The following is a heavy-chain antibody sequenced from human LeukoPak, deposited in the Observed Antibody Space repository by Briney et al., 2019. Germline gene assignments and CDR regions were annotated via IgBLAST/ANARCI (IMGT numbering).Heavy chain of an antibody. CDR1: GFTFSSYG. V-gene: IGHV3-30*03. CDR2: ISYDGSNK. Sequence: PGRSLRLSCAASGFTFSSYGMHWVRQAPRKGLEWVAVISYDGSNKYYADSVKGRFTIPRDNSKNTLYLQMNSLRAEDTAVYYCARDYYDSSGYYRLGAFDIWGQGTMVTVSS. D-gene: IGHD3-22*01. J-gene: IGHJ3*02. CDR3: ARDYYDSSGYYRLGAFDI.